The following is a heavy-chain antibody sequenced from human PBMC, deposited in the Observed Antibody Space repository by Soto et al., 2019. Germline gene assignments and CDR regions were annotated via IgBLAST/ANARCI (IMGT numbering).Heavy chain of an antibody. D-gene: IGHD1-7*01. CDR2: IIPIFGTA. J-gene: IGHJ6*02. CDR1: GGTFSSYA. Sequence: SVKVSCNASGGTFSSYAISWVRQAPGQGLEWMGGIIPIFGTANYAQTFQGRVTITADDSTSTAYIELSSLRSEDTAVYYWARRRTLGITGTTTEYYYYGMDSWGQGTTVTV. V-gene: IGHV1-69*13. CDR3: ARRRTLGITGTTTEYYYYGMDS.